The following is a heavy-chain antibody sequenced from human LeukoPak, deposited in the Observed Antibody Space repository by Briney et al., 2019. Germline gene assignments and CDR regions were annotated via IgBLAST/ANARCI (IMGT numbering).Heavy chain of an antibody. CDR2: IYYSGST. Sequence: SETLSLTCTVSGGSVSSGSYYWSWIRQPPGKGLEWIGCIYYSGSTNYNPSLRSRVTISVDKSKNQFSLKLSSVTAADTAVYYCASKDDYYFNYWGQGTLVTVSS. CDR3: ASKDDYYFNY. CDR1: GGSVSSGSYY. V-gene: IGHV4-61*01. J-gene: IGHJ4*02. D-gene: IGHD4/OR15-4a*01.